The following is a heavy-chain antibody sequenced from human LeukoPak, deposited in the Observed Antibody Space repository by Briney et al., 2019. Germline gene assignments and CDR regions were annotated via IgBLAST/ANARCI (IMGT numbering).Heavy chain of an antibody. V-gene: IGHV4-34*01. CDR3: ARGYCSSTSCSFDY. J-gene: IGHJ4*02. D-gene: IGHD2-2*01. Sequence: PSETLSLTCAVYGGSFSGYYWSWIRLPPGKGLEWIGEINHSGSTNYNPSLKSRVTISVDTSKNQFSLKLSSVTAADTAVYYCARGYCSSTSCSFDYWGQGTLVTVSS. CDR1: GGSFSGYY. CDR2: INHSGST.